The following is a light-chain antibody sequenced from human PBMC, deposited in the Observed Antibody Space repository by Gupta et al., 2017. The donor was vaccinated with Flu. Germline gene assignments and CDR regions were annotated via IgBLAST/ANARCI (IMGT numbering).Light chain of an antibody. CDR2: LNSDGTH. V-gene: IGLV4-69*01. J-gene: IGLJ2*01. CDR3: QTWGTGIRI. CDR1: RVHSHYA. Sequence: QLVVPPSPSASASLGASVALTCTLSRVHSHYAIAWHQQQPDKGPRFVMKLNSDGTHSNGDGIPDRCSGFGSGADRYPIIASIQAEDEDNYYCQTWGTGIRIFGGGTKLTVL.